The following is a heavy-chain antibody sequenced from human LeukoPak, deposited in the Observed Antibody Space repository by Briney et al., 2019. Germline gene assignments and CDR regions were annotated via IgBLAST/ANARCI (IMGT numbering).Heavy chain of an antibody. J-gene: IGHJ3*02. CDR1: GFILNNYW. V-gene: IGHV3-7*03. CDR2: IKQDGSEQ. Sequence: GGSLRLSCAASGFILNNYWVNWVRQAPGKGLEWVANIKQDGSEQNYVDSVKGRFTISRDNAKKSLYLQMNNLRAEDTAVYYCARGGSQGFDIWGQGTMVTVSS. CDR3: ARGGSQGFDI.